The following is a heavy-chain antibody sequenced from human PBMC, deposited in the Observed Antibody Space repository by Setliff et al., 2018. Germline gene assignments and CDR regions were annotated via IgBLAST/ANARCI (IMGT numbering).Heavy chain of an antibody. CDR2: IDYSGTI. CDR3: ASGLNWLSSTEFDY. J-gene: IGHJ4*02. D-gene: IGHD1-20*01. V-gene: IGHV4-39*01. Sequence: SETLSLTCIVSGGSISSSSYYWGWIRQPPGKGLEWIGSIDYSGTIYYNPSLKSRVTISVDTSKNQFSLKLTSVTAADTAVYYCASGLNWLSSTEFDYWGQGTLVTVSS. CDR1: GGSISSSSYY.